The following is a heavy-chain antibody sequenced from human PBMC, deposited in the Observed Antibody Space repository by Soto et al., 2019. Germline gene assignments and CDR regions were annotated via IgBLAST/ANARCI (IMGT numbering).Heavy chain of an antibody. CDR1: GYTFTSYG. J-gene: IGHJ5*02. CDR3: ARVPWLKDWFDP. Sequence: ASVKVSCKASGYTFTSYGISWARQAPGQGLEWMGWISAYNGNTNYAQKLQGRVTMTTDTSTSTAYMELRSLRSDDTAVYYCARVPWLKDWFDPWGQGTLVTVSS. CDR2: ISAYNGNT. D-gene: IGHD5-12*01. V-gene: IGHV1-18*01.